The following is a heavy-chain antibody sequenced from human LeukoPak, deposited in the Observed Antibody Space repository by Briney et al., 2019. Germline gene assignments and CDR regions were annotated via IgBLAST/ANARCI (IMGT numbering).Heavy chain of an antibody. J-gene: IGHJ4*02. Sequence: GGSLRLSCAASGFTFSSYSMNWVRQAPGKGLEWVSSISSSSSYIYYADSVKGRFTISRDNAKNSLYLQMNSLRAEDTAVYYCARDRPLCTNGVCYTRAYDSWGQGTLVTVSS. D-gene: IGHD2-8*01. CDR3: ARDRPLCTNGVCYTRAYDS. CDR1: GFTFSSYS. CDR2: ISSSSSYI. V-gene: IGHV3-21*01.